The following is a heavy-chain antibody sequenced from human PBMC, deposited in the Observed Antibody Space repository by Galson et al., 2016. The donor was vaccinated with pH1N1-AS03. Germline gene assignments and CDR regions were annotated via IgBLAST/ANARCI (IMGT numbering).Heavy chain of an antibody. Sequence: SVKVSCKASGGIFSNYAVSWVRQAPGQGLEWMGGIIPMLGTANYVQKFQGRVTITADESTRTTYMELSSLTSEDTAVYYCSREVPAGPREVQGLQNYGMDVWGQGTTVTVSS. CDR1: GGIFSNYA. D-gene: IGHD6-19*01. CDR2: IIPMLGTA. V-gene: IGHV1-69*13. CDR3: SREVPAGPREVQGLQNYGMDV. J-gene: IGHJ6*02.